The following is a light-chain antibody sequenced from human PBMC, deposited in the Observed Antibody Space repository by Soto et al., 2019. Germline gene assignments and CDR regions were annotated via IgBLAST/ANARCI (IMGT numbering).Light chain of an antibody. J-gene: IGLJ1*01. Sequence: QYALTQPASVSGSPGQSITISCTGTSSDVGAYNYVSWYQQHPVKAPKLIIYEVNNRPSGVSNRFSGSKSGNTASLTISGLQAEDEADYYCSSHTRSSTYVFGTGTKVTVL. V-gene: IGLV2-14*01. CDR2: EVN. CDR3: SSHTRSSTYV. CDR1: SSDVGAYNY.